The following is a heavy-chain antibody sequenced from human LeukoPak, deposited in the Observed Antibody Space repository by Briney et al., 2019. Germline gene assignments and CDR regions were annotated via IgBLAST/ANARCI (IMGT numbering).Heavy chain of an antibody. V-gene: IGHV1-69*13. CDR2: IIPIFGTA. J-gene: IGHJ6*02. CDR3: AKDRWYHGRRYYYYYGMDV. CDR1: GGTFSSYA. Sequence: GASVKVSCKASGGTFSSYAISWVRQAPGQGLEWMGGIIPIFGTANYAQKFQGRVTITADESTSTAYMELSSLRSEDTAVYYCAKDRWYHGRRYYYYYGMDVWGQGTTVTVSS. D-gene: IGHD4-23*01.